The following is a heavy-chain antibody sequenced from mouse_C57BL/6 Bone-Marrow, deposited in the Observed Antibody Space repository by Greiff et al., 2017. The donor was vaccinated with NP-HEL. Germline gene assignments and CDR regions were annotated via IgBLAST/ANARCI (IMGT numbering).Heavy chain of an antibody. CDR1: GYTFTSYW. CDR2: IDPSDSYT. V-gene: IGHV1-69*01. J-gene: IGHJ4*01. CDR3: ARGEERDY. Sequence: QVQLQQPGAELVMPGASVKLSCKASGYTFTSYWMHWVKQRPGQGLEWIGEIDPSDSYTNYNQKFKGKSTLTVDKSSSTAYMQLSSLTSEDSAVYYCARGEERDYWGQGTSVTVSS.